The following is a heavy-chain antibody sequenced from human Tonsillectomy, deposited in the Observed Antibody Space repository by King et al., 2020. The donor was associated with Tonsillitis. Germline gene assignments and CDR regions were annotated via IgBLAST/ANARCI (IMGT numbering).Heavy chain of an antibody. D-gene: IGHD3-3*01. Sequence: GGGGGGPGGSLRLSCAASGFTFSTYAMTGVRQAPGKGLEWVSVMSGAGARTYHADSVKGRFTISRDNSKNTLYLQMNSLRAEDTAVYYCAKCPYDFWSGGLYYAMDVWGQGTTVTVSS. CDR1: GFTFSTYA. V-gene: IGHV3-23*01. CDR2: MSGAGART. J-gene: IGHJ6*02. CDR3: AKCPYDFWSGGLYYAMDV.